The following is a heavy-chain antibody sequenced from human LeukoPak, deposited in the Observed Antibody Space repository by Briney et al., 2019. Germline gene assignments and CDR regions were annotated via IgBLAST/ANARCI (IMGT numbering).Heavy chain of an antibody. CDR3: ARGISKSTSTIIRRLNYYMDV. V-gene: IGHV4-34*01. D-gene: IGHD3-10*01. CDR1: GGSFSGYY. CDR2: INHSGST. J-gene: IGHJ6*03. Sequence: SETLSLTCAVYGGSFSGYYWGWIRQPPGKGLEWIGEINHSGSTNYNPSLKSRVTISVDTSKNQFSLKLSSVTAADTAVYYCARGISKSTSTIIRRLNYYMDVWDTGTTVTVPS.